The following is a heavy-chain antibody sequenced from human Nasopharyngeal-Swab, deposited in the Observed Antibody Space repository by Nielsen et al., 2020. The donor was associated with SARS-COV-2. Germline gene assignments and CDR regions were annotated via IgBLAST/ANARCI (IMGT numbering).Heavy chain of an antibody. J-gene: IGHJ4*02. Sequence: GESLKISCAASGFTFSSYEMNWVRQAPGKGLERVSYISSSGSTIYYADSVKGRFTISRDNAKNSLYLQMNSLRAEDTAVYYCARGTDDYYDSTPPDYWGQGTLVTVSS. V-gene: IGHV3-48*03. CDR3: ARGTDDYYDSTPPDY. CDR1: GFTFSSYE. D-gene: IGHD3-22*01. CDR2: ISSSGSTI.